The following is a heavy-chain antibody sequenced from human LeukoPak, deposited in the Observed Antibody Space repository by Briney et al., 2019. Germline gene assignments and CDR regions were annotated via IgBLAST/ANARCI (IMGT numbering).Heavy chain of an antibody. CDR2: ISHSGTP. CDR1: GSSITNAHY. J-gene: IGHJ6*03. Sequence: SATLSLTGTVSGSSITNAHYYGWIRQPPGKGLEWIATISHSGTPYYNPSFKSRFTISVDTSKNQVSLTLRSVTAADTAVYYCARCPSRDYYYYYYMDVWGNGTTVTGSS. V-gene: IGHV4-38-2*02. CDR3: ARCPSRDYYYYYYMDV.